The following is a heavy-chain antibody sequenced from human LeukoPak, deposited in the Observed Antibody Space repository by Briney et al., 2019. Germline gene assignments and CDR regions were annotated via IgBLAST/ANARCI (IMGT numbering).Heavy chain of an antibody. D-gene: IGHD3-3*01. Sequence: GRSLRHSCAASGFTFSSYGMHWVRQAPGKGLEWVAVIWYDGSNKYYADSVKGRFTISRDNSKNTLYLQMNSLRAEDTAVYYCAKDRNPRGPHYDFWSGSLDYWGQGTLVTAS. CDR1: GFTFSSYG. V-gene: IGHV3-33*06. CDR2: IWYDGSNK. J-gene: IGHJ4*02. CDR3: AKDRNPRGPHYDFWSGSLDY.